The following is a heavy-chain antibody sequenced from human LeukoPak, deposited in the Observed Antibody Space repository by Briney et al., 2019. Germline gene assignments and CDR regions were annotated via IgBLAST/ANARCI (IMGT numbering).Heavy chain of an antibody. CDR2: ISYDGSNK. V-gene: IGHV3-30*18. CDR1: GFTFSSCG. Sequence: GSLRPSCAASGFTFSSCGMHWVRQAPGKGLEGVAVISYDGSNKYYADSVKGRFTISRDKSKNTLYLQMNSLRAEDTAVYYCAKDSQDLTLWFAKRLYYGMDVWGQGTTVTVSS. J-gene: IGHJ6*02. D-gene: IGHD3-10*01. CDR3: AKDSQDLTLWFAKRLYYGMDV.